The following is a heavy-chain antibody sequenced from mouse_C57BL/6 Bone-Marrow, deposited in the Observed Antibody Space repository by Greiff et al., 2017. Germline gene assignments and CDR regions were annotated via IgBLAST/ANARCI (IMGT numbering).Heavy chain of an antibody. CDR2: IYPSDSET. CDR3: ARRLRLDFDY. Sequence: VQLQQPGAELVRPGSSVKLSCKASGYTFTSYWMDWVKQRPGQGLEWIGNIYPSDSETHYNQKFKDKATLTVDKSSSTAYMQLSSLTSEDSAVYYCARRLRLDFDYWGQGTTLTVSS. D-gene: IGHD2-4*01. V-gene: IGHV1-61*01. J-gene: IGHJ2*01. CDR1: GYTFTSYW.